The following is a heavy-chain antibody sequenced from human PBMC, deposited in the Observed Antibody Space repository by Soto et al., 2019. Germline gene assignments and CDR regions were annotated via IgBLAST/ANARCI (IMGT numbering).Heavy chain of an antibody. V-gene: IGHV3-30-3*01. D-gene: IGHD3-22*01. J-gene: IGHJ4*02. Sequence: GGSLSLSGTASGLTCSSYAMRLVRQAPGKGLEWVAVISYDGSNKYYADSVKGRFTISRDNSKNTLYLQMNSLRAEDTAVYYCAREGPDSTSYYFDYWGQGTLVTVSS. CDR1: GLTCSSYA. CDR3: AREGPDSTSYYFDY. CDR2: ISYDGSNK.